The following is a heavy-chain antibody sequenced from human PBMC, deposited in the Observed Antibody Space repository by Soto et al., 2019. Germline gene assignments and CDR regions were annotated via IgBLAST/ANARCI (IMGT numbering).Heavy chain of an antibody. CDR1: GFTFSNYY. D-gene: IGHD6-19*01. V-gene: IGHV3-11*01. Sequence: PGGSLRLSCGASGFTFSNYYMSWIRQAPGKGLEWVSYISSTGRTIYYADSVKGRFTVSRENAQNSLSLKLNSLRVEDAAVYYCARSYSSGWEFDYWGQGTQVTVSS. CDR3: ARSYSSGWEFDY. J-gene: IGHJ4*02. CDR2: ISSTGRTI.